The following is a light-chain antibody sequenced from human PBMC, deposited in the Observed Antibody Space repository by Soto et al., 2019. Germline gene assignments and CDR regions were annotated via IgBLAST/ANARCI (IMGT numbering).Light chain of an antibody. V-gene: IGKV3-11*01. Sequence: EIVLTQSPVTLSLSPGESATLSCRASQSVSRYLAWYQKKPGQAPRLLIYDASKRATGIPARFSGSGSGTAFTLTISSLELEDFAVYYCQQRSNLPGAFGQGTKLEIK. CDR3: QQRSNLPGA. CDR2: DAS. CDR1: QSVSRY. J-gene: IGKJ2*01.